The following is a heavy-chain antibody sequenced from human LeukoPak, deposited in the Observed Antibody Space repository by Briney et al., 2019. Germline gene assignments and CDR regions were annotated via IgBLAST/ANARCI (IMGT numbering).Heavy chain of an antibody. Sequence: GRSLILSCAASGFTFSSYGMHWVRQVPGKGLEWVALIWYDGSNKNYADSVKGRFTISRDNSETALYLQMNSLRAEDTAVYYCARGNHDSTGYFFDFWGQGTPVTVSS. CDR2: IWYDGSNK. CDR3: ARGNHDSTGYFFDF. CDR1: GFTFSSYG. V-gene: IGHV3-33*01. D-gene: IGHD3-22*01. J-gene: IGHJ4*02.